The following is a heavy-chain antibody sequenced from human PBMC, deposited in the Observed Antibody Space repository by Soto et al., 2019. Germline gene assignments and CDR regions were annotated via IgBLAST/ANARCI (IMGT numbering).Heavy chain of an antibody. V-gene: IGHV1-18*01. D-gene: IGHD3-22*01. Sequence: QVQLVQSGTEVNKPGASVKVSCKASGYTFTSSGISWVRQAPGQGLEWMGWISHYDDNTNDAKNLHGRVSMNTDTSTRTAYMELRSLRSDDTAVYYCARGGYYAGSGSHNYHYYGMDAWGQGTTVTVS. CDR3: ARGGYYAGSGSHNYHYYGMDA. CDR2: ISHYDDNT. CDR1: GYTFTSSG. J-gene: IGHJ6*02.